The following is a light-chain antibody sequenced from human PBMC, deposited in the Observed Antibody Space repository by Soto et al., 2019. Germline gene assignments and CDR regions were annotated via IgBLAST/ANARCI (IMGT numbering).Light chain of an antibody. V-gene: IGKV1-33*01. Sequence: DIQMTQSPSSLSASVGDRVTITCQANRGISKSLNWYQQKPGKAPRLLIYDASNLQTGVPLRFSGGGSGTYFTLPISSLQPEDIATYYCQQFDNLPSLTFGGGTKVEIK. CDR3: QQFDNLPSLT. CDR1: RGISKS. J-gene: IGKJ4*01. CDR2: DAS.